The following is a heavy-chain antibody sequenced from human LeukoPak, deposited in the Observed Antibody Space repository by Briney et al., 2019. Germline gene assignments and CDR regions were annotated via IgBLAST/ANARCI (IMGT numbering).Heavy chain of an antibody. Sequence: GGSLRLSCAASGFTFSRHWMHWVRQAPGKGLVWISRINSDASDTNYADFVKGRYTISRDNAKNTVYLQINSLRDEDTAVYYCARICSSTDCLIPDWGQGTLVTVSS. V-gene: IGHV3-74*01. CDR1: GFTFSRHW. J-gene: IGHJ4*02. D-gene: IGHD2-2*01. CDR3: ARICSSTDCLIPD. CDR2: INSDASDT.